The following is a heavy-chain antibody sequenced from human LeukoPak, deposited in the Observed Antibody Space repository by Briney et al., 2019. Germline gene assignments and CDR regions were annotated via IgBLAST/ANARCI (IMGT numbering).Heavy chain of an antibody. D-gene: IGHD6-19*01. CDR2: MNPNSGNT. J-gene: IGHJ4*02. CDR1: GCTFTSYD. CDR3: ARAGLGGVAVAGRLGY. V-gene: IGHV1-8*01. Sequence: ASVKVSCKASGCTFTSYDINWVRQATGQGLEWMGWMNPNSGNTGYAQKFQGRVTMTRNTSISTAYMELSSLRSEDTAVYYCARAGLGGVAVAGRLGYWGQGTLVTVSS.